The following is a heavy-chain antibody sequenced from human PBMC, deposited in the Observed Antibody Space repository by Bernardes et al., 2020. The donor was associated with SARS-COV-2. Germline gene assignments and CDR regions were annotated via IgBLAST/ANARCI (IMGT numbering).Heavy chain of an antibody. Sequence: SETLSLTCTVSGGSISSYYWSWIRQPPGKGLEWIGYIYYSGSTNYNPSLKSRVTISVDTSKNQFSLKLSSVTAADTAVYYCARSYKVAAAGTNYYYYGMDVWGQGTTVTVSS. CDR3: ARSYKVAAAGTNYYYYGMDV. J-gene: IGHJ6*02. CDR1: GGSISSYY. CDR2: IYYSGST. V-gene: IGHV4-59*01. D-gene: IGHD6-13*01.